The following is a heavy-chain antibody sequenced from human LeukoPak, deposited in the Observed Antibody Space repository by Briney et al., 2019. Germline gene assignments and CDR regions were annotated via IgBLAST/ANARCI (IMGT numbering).Heavy chain of an antibody. J-gene: IGHJ4*02. Sequence: SETLSLTCAVYGGSFSGYYWSWIRQPPGTGLEWVGEINHSGSTNYNPSLKSQVPISVDPSKNQFSLKLSSVTAADTAVYYCARGQGLNSRWLRFPFDYWGQGTLVTVSS. CDR1: GGSFSGYY. CDR2: INHSGST. D-gene: IGHD5-12*01. V-gene: IGHV4-34*01. CDR3: ARGQGLNSRWLRFPFDY.